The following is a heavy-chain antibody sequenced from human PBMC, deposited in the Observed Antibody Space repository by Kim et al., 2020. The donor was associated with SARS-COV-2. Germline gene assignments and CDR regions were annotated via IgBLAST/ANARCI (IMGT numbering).Heavy chain of an antibody. D-gene: IGHD2-2*01. Sequence: SETLSLTCTVSGGSISSSSYYWGWIRQPPGKGLEWIGSIYYSGSTYYNPSLKSRVTISVDTSKNQFSLKLSSVTAADTAVYYCARDFRRSVDSDRNIVVVGEGMDVWGQGTTVTVSS. V-gene: IGHV4-39*07. J-gene: IGHJ6*02. CDR1: GGSISSSSYY. CDR2: IYYSGST. CDR3: ARDFRRSVDSDRNIVVVGEGMDV.